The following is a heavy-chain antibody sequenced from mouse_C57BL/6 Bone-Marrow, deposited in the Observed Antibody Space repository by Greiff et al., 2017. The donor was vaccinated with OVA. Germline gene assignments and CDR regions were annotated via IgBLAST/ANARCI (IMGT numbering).Heavy chain of an antibody. CDR2: IDPETGGT. CDR3: TILTREAWFAY. CDR1: GYTFTDYE. J-gene: IGHJ3*01. V-gene: IGHV1-15*01. Sequence: QVQLKESGAELVRPGASVTLSCKASGYTFTDYEMHWVKQTPVHGLEWIGAIDPETGGTAYNQKFKGKAILTADKSSSTAYMELRSLTSEDSAVYYCTILTREAWFAYWGQGTLVTVSA.